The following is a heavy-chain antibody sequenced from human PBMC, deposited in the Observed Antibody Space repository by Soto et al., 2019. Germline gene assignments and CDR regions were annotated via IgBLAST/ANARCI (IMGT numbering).Heavy chain of an antibody. CDR2: ISFDGSNK. V-gene: IGHV3-30-3*01. CDR1: GFSFSTYA. CDR3: ARAESPYYFDY. J-gene: IGHJ4*02. Sequence: GGSLRLSCAASGFSFSTYAIHWVLQAPGKGLEWVGIISFDGSNKYYAESVEGRFTISRDNSKNTLSLQMDSLRAEDTAVYYCARAESPYYFDYWGQGALVTVSS.